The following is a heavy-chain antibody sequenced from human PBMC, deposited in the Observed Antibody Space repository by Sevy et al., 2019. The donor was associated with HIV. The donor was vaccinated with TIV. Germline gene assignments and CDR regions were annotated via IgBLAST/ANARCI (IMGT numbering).Heavy chain of an antibody. CDR3: AGENAWGRGYS. Sequence: SETLSLTCTVSGGSITSLYWNWIRQPPGKGLEWIANIYYNGHINYNPSLKSRFILSLDTSKNQFSLRLSSVTAADTAMYYCAGENAWGRGYSWGQGTLVTVSS. CDR2: IYYNGHI. J-gene: IGHJ4*02. V-gene: IGHV4-59*08. CDR1: GGSITSLY. D-gene: IGHD1-26*01.